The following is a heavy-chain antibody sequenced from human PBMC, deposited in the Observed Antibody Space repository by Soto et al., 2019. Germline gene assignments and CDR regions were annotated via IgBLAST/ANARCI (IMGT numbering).Heavy chain of an antibody. CDR1: GGSITTGGSY. J-gene: IGHJ4*02. D-gene: IGHD2-2*02. Sequence: SETLSLTCTVSGGSITTGGSYWSWIRQHPGKGLEWIGNIYHSGNTYYNPSLKSRLTISVDTSKNHFSLMVDSVTAADTAVYYCARERFQVLYGKPYFDSWGQGTLVT. CDR3: ARERFQVLYGKPYFDS. V-gene: IGHV4-31*03. CDR2: IYHSGNT.